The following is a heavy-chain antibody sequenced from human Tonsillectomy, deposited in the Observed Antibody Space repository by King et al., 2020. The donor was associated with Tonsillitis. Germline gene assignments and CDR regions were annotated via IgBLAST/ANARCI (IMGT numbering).Heavy chain of an antibody. CDR1: GGSISSGSYY. D-gene: IGHD6-19*01. CDR2: IYTSGST. J-gene: IGHJ4*02. V-gene: IGHV4-61*02. Sequence: QLQESGPGLVKPSQNMSLTCTVSGGSISSGSYYWSWIRQPAGKGLEWIGRIYTSGSTNYNPSLKSRVTISVDTSKNQFSLKLSSVTAADTAVYYCASLGDSSGWYAFDYWGQGTLVTVSS. CDR3: ASLGDSSGWYAFDY.